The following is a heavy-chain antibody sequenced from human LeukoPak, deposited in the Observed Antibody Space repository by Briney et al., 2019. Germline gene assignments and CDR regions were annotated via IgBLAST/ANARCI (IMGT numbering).Heavy chain of an antibody. Sequence: HAGGSLRLSCAASGFTFSSYGMHWVRQAPGKGLEWVAVISYDGSNKYYADSVKGRFTISRDNSKNTLYLQMNSLRAEDTALYYCASRWWYFDLWGRGTLVTVSS. D-gene: IGHD6-13*01. J-gene: IGHJ2*01. CDR3: ASRWWYFDL. CDR1: GFTFSSYG. CDR2: ISYDGSNK. V-gene: IGHV3-30*03.